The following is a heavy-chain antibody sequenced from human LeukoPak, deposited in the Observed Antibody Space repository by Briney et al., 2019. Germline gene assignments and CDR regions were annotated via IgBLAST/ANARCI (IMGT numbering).Heavy chain of an antibody. CDR2: SRNKANSYTT. D-gene: IGHD5-18*01. Sequence: GGSLRLSCTVSGFTFSDHYMDWVRQVPGRGLQWLARSRNKANSYTTEYAASVEGRFTISRDDSKNSLYLQMNSLRAEDTAVYYCARDHVDTAIVNYWGQGTLVTVSS. J-gene: IGHJ4*02. CDR3: ARDHVDTAIVNY. V-gene: IGHV3-72*01. CDR1: GFTFSDHY.